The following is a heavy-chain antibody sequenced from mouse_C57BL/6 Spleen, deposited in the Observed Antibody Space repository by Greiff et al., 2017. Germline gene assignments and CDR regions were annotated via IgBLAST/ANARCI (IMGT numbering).Heavy chain of an antibody. CDR2: IKSKSNNYAT. Sequence: EVTLMESGGGLVQPKGSLKLSCAASGFSFHTYAMNWVRQAPGKGLEWVARIKSKSNNYATYYADSVKDRFTISRDDSESMLYLQMNHLNTEYTAMYYCVRQSSSYVTYYAMDYWGQGTSVTVSS. V-gene: IGHV10-1*01. D-gene: IGHD1-1*01. CDR1: GFSFHTYA. J-gene: IGHJ4*01. CDR3: VRQSSSYVTYYAMDY.